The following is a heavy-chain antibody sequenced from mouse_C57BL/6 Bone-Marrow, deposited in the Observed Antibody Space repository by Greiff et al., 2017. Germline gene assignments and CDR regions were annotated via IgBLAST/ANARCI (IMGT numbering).Heavy chain of an antibody. CDR3: TEDYGWDY. CDR2: ISSGGDYI. CDR1: GFTFSTYA. J-gene: IGHJ2*01. D-gene: IGHD1-1*02. V-gene: IGHV5-9-1*02. Sequence: EVKLVESGEGLVKPGGSLKLSCAASGFTFSTYAMSWVRQTPEKRLEWVAYISSGGDYIYYADTVKGRFTISRNNAKKTLYLQMSCHKAEDTAMYYCTEDYGWDYWGQGTTLTVSS.